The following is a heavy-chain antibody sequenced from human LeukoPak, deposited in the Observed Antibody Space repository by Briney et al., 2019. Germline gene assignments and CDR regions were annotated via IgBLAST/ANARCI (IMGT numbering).Heavy chain of an antibody. V-gene: IGHV3-30*18. CDR3: AKDLGYSSSWYDY. CDR2: ISNDGSNK. Sequence: GTSLRLSCAASGFIFDIYAMHWVRQAPGKGLEWVAFISNDGSNKYYTDSVKGRFTISRDNSKNTLYLQMNSLRAEDTAVYYCAKDLGYSSSWYDYWGQGTLVTVSS. J-gene: IGHJ4*02. CDR1: GFIFDIYA. D-gene: IGHD6-13*01.